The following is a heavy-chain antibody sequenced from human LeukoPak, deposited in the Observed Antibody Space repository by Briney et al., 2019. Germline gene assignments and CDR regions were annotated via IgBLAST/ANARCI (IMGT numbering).Heavy chain of an antibody. CDR3: AKVSVCYGCYLDY. Sequence: GGSLRLSCSACGFTYTDYSMSWVRQVPGKGLEWVSGLGRTGEYKYYADPVKGRFTISRDNSNDLVFLQMNSLRAEDTAIYYCAKVSVCYGCYLDYWGQGTLVTVS. V-gene: IGHV3-23*01. CDR2: LGRTGEYK. J-gene: IGHJ4*02. D-gene: IGHD3-16*01. CDR1: GFTYTDYS.